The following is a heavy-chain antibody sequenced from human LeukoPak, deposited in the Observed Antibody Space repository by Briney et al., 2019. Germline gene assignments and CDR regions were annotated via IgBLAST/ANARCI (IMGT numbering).Heavy chain of an antibody. V-gene: IGHV3-30*02. CDR2: VRNDESEI. CDR1: GFIFRNYG. J-gene: IGHJ4*02. Sequence: GGSLRLSCAASGFIFRNYGMHWVRQAPGKGLEWVAFVRNDESEIFYADSVKGRFTISRGNSKNTLYLQMSSLRDEDTAVYYCVKDTGRGDFWGQGTQVTVSS. D-gene: IGHD1-14*01. CDR3: VKDTGRGDF.